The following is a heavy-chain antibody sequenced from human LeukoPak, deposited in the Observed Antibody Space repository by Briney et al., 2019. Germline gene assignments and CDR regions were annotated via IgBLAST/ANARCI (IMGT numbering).Heavy chain of an antibody. CDR1: GYTFTGYY. Sequence: ASVTVSCKASGYTFTGYYMHWVRQAPGQGLEWMGWINPNSGGTNYAQKFQGRVTMTRDTSISTAYMELSRLRSDDTAVYYCAAGRGYCSGGSCYGDDSFDIWGQGTMVTVSS. J-gene: IGHJ3*02. V-gene: IGHV1-2*02. CDR3: AAGRGYCSGGSCYGDDSFDI. D-gene: IGHD2-15*01. CDR2: INPNSGGT.